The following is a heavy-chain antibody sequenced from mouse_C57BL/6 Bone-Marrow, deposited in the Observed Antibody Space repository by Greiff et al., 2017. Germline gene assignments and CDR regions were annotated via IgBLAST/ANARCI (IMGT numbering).Heavy chain of an antibody. J-gene: IGHJ3*01. V-gene: IGHV14-4*01. CDR2: IDPENGDT. Sequence: EVQLQESGAELVRPGASVKLSCTASGFNFTDDYMHWVKQRPVQGLEWIGWIDPENGDTEYASKFQGKATITVDKSSNTAYLQLSSLTSEDTAVYYCTRIAYWGQGTLVTVSA. CDR1: GFNFTDDY. CDR3: TRIAY.